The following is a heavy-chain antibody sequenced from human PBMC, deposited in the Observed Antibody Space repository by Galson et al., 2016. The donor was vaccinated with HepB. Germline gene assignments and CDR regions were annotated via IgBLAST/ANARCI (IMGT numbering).Heavy chain of an antibody. CDR2: IKPSGGNT. J-gene: IGHJ5*02. D-gene: IGHD3-3*01. V-gene: IGHV1-46*02. Sequence: SVKVSCKASGYTFNTYNMHWVRQAPGQGLEWMGIIKPSGGNTIYAQKFQDRITMTRDTSTSTVYMELISLRVEDTALYYCAKDTRSGFYSRWFDPWGQGTLVTVSS. CDR3: AKDTRSGFYSRWFDP. CDR1: GYTFNTYN.